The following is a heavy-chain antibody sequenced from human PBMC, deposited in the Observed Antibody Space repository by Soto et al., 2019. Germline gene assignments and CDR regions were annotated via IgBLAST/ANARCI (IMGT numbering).Heavy chain of an antibody. D-gene: IGHD6-13*01. CDR1: GDTLSELS. CDR3: ATDPAEAGWFDP. Sequence: QVKLVQSGAEVKKPGASVKVSCKVSGDTLSELSMHWVRQAPGKGLEWMGGFDPEDDETFYAQKFQGRVTMTEDTSTDIAYMELRSLTSEDTAVYYCATDPAEAGWFDPWGQGTLVTVSS. J-gene: IGHJ5*02. CDR2: FDPEDDET. V-gene: IGHV1-24*01.